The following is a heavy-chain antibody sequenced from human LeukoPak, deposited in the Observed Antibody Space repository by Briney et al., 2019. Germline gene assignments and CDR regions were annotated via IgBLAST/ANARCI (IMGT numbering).Heavy chain of an antibody. J-gene: IGHJ4*02. CDR2: INHSGST. D-gene: IGHD3-9*01. Sequence: PSETLSLTCAVYGGSFSGYYWSWIRQPPGKGLEWIGEINHSGSTNYNPSLKSRVTISLDTSKNQVSLRLSSVTAADTAVYYCARKDGDWWGQGTLVTVSS. CDR1: GGSFSGYY. V-gene: IGHV4-34*01. CDR3: ARKDGDW.